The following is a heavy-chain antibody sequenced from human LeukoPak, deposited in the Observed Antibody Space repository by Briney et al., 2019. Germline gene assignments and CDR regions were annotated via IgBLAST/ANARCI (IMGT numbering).Heavy chain of an antibody. D-gene: IGHD6-13*01. J-gene: IGHJ6*02. V-gene: IGHV4-59*08. CDR2: IYYSGTT. CDR3: ASSYSSSYYYYYGMDV. Sequence: SETLSLTCTVSGGSITSYYWSWIRRPPGKGLEWIGYIYYSGTTNYNPSLKSRVTISVDTSKNQFSLKLSSVTAADTAVYYCASSYSSSYYYYYGMDVWGQGTTVTVSS. CDR1: GGSITSYY.